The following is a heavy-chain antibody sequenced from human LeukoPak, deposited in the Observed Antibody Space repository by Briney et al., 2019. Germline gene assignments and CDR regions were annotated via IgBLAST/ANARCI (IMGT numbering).Heavy chain of an antibody. D-gene: IGHD2-21*02. J-gene: IGHJ4*02. CDR3: ARRLHYFDY. CDR2: IRYSGTT. CDR1: GGSISSTYDH. V-gene: IGHV4-39*01. Sequence: SETLSLTCAVSGGSISSTYDHWDWIRQPPGKGLEWMGSIRYSGTTYYNPSLKGRVTIFVDTSNNQFSLRLRSVTAADTAVYYCARRLHYFDYWGQGSLVTVSS.